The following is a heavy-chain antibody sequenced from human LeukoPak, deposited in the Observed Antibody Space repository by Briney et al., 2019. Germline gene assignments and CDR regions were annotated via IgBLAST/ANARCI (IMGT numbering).Heavy chain of an antibody. CDR1: GYTFTSYD. V-gene: IGHV1-8*01. D-gene: IGHD1-26*01. CDR3: ARSIVGVRKRNDY. Sequence: VASVKVSCKASGYTFTSYDIIWVRQASGQGLEWMGWMNPNSGHTGYAHKFQGRVTVTRSTSISTAYMELTSLTSEDSAVYYCARSIVGVRKRNDYWGQGTLVTVSS. J-gene: IGHJ4*02. CDR2: MNPNSGHT.